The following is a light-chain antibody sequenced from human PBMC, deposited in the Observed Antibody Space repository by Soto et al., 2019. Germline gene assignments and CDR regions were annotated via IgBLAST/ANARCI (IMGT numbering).Light chain of an antibody. CDR3: LQYNDYPRT. CDR2: GAS. Sequence: DIQLTQSPSSLSASVGDRVSFTCRASQGIRNDLAWFQQKAGKAPRRLIYGASSLQSGVPNRFSGSGSGTEFTLTIDSLQPEDFAVYYCLQYNDYPRTFDQGTKVEMK. J-gene: IGKJ1*01. V-gene: IGKV1-17*01. CDR1: QGIRND.